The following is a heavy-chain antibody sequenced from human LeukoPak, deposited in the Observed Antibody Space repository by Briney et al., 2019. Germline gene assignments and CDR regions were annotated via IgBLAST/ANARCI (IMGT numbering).Heavy chain of an antibody. CDR1: GYTFTGYY. CDR2: INPNSGGT. Sequence: ASVKVSCKASGYTFTGYYMHWVRQAPGQGLEWMGWINPNSGGTNYAQKFQGRVTMTRDTSISTAYMELSRLRSDDTAVYYCARAWETSGWYSSALIDYWGQGTLVTVSS. J-gene: IGHJ4*02. D-gene: IGHD6-19*01. CDR3: ARAWETSGWYSSALIDY. V-gene: IGHV1-2*02.